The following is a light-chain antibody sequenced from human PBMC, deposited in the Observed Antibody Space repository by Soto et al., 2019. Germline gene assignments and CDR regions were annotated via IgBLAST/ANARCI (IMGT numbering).Light chain of an antibody. J-gene: IGKJ4*01. Sequence: AIRMTQSPSSLSASTGDRVTITCRASQGISSYLAWYQQKPGKAPKLLIYAASTLQSGVPSRFSGSGSGTEFTLTISSLQSEDSAVYYCQQYNDWPLTFGGGTKVDIK. CDR3: QQYNDWPLT. CDR1: QGISSY. CDR2: AAS. V-gene: IGKV1-8*01.